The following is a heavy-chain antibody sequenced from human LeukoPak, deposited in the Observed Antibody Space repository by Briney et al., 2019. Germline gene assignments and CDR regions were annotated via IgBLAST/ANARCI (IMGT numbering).Heavy chain of an antibody. Sequence: GEPLKISCKGSGYTFTSYWIGWVRQLPGKGLEWMGIIYPGDSDTRYSPSFQGQVTISADKSISTAYLQWSNLKASDTAIYYCARPNLYSSSDLDYWGQGTLVTVSS. CDR2: IYPGDSDT. J-gene: IGHJ4*02. D-gene: IGHD6-6*01. V-gene: IGHV5-51*01. CDR1: GYTFTSYW. CDR3: ARPNLYSSSDLDY.